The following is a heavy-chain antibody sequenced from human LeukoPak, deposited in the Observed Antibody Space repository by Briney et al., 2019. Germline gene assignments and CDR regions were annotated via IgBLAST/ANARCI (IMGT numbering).Heavy chain of an antibody. Sequence: GGSLRLSCAPSGFTFSSYAMSWVRQAPGKGLEWVSAISGSGGSTYYADSVKGRFTISRDNSKNTLYLQMNSLRAEDTAVYYCAKFRSGYEEFDYWGQGTLVTVSS. V-gene: IGHV3-23*01. CDR3: AKFRSGYEEFDY. CDR2: ISGSGGST. CDR1: GFTFSSYA. D-gene: IGHD5-12*01. J-gene: IGHJ4*02.